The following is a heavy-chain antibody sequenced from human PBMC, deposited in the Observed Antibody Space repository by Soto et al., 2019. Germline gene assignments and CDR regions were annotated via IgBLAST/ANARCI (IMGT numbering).Heavy chain of an antibody. Sequence: QVHLVESGGGLVKPGGSLRLSCAASGFTFNDYYMSWVRQAPGKGLEWVSYISSSGPYTKYGDSVKGRFTISRDNAKNSLYLQRRSLRVEDTAVYYCGRVPVSMVRGYGMDVWGQGTTVTVSS. V-gene: IGHV3-11*06. CDR1: GFTFNDYY. J-gene: IGHJ6*02. D-gene: IGHD3-10*01. CDR2: ISSSGPYT. CDR3: GRVPVSMVRGYGMDV.